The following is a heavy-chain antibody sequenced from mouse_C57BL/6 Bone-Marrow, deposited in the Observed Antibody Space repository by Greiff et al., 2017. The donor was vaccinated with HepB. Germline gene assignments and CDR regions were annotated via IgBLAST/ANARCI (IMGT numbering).Heavy chain of an antibody. V-gene: IGHV1-81*01. D-gene: IGHD1-1*01. Sequence: VKLVESGAELARPGASVKLSCKASGYTFTSYGISWVKQRTGQGLEWIGEIYPRSGNTYYNEKFKGKATLTADKSSSTAYMELRSLTSEDSAVYFCSSSSPITTVVRDYWGQGTTLTVSS. CDR2: IYPRSGNT. J-gene: IGHJ2*01. CDR1: GYTFTSYG. CDR3: SSSSPITTVVRDY.